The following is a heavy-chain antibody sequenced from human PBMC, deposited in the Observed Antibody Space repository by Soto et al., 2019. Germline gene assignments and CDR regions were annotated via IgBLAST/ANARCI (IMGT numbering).Heavy chain of an antibody. CDR3: AGGSSLGYGSGSNLDY. D-gene: IGHD3-10*01. Sequence: PSETLSLTSTVPGGSISSSSYYWGWIRQPPGKGLEWIGSIYYSGSTYYNPSLKSRVTISVDTSKNQFSLKLSSVTAADTAVYYCAGGSSLGYGSGSNLDYWVQGTLVTVSS. CDR2: IYYSGST. CDR1: GGSISSSSYY. J-gene: IGHJ4*02. V-gene: IGHV4-39*01.